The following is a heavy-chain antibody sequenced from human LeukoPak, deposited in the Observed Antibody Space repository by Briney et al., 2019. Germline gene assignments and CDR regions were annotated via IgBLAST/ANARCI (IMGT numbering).Heavy chain of an antibody. V-gene: IGHV4-34*01. CDR1: GGSFSGYY. CDR3: ARGITNYYYYYYMDV. J-gene: IGHJ6*03. Sequence: PSETLSLICAVYGGSFSGYYWSWIRQPPGKGLEWIGEINHSGSTNYNPSLKSRVTISVDTSKNQFSLKLSSVTAADTAVYYCARGITNYYYYYYMDVWGKGTTVTVSS. D-gene: IGHD3-10*01. CDR2: INHSGST.